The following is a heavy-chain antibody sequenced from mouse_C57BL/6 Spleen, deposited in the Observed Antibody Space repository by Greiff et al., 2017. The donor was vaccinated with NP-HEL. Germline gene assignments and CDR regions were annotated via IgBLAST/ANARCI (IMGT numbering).Heavy chain of an antibody. Sequence: EVKLVESGGGLVKPGGSLKLSCAASGFTFSSYAMSWVRQTPEQRLEWVATISDGGSYTYYPDNVKGRFTISRDNANSNLYLQMSHLKSEDTAMYYCARAYYRAYYFDYWGQGTTLTVSS. V-gene: IGHV5-4*03. CDR2: ISDGGSYT. J-gene: IGHJ2*01. CDR1: GFTFSSYA. CDR3: ARAYYRAYYFDY. D-gene: IGHD2-14*01.